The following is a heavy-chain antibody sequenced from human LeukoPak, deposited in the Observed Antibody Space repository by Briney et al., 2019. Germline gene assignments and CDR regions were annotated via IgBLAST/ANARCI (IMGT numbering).Heavy chain of an antibody. CDR1: GFPFSSYS. Sequence: GSLRLSCAASGFPFSSYSMNWVRPTPGKGLEWVSSISSSSSYIYYADSVKGRFTISRDNAQNSLYLQMNSLRAEDTAVYYCARDYYYDSSGDDAFDIWGQGTMVTVSS. CDR2: ISSSSSYI. J-gene: IGHJ3*02. CDR3: ARDYYYDSSGDDAFDI. D-gene: IGHD3-22*01. V-gene: IGHV3-21*01.